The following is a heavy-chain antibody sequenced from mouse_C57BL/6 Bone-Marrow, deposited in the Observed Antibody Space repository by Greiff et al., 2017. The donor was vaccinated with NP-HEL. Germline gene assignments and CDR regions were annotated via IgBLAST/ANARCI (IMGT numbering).Heavy chain of an antibody. CDR1: GYTFTSYW. CDR3: ARLSSSYVRRYFDV. J-gene: IGHJ1*03. CDR2: IDPSDSYT. D-gene: IGHD1-1*01. V-gene: IGHV1-59*01. Sequence: QVQLQQPGAELVRPGTSVKLSCKASGYTFTSYWMHWVKQRPGQGLEWIGVIDPSDSYTNYNQKFKGKATLTVDTSSSTAYMQLSSLTSEDSAVYYCARLSSSYVRRYFDVWGTGTTVTVSS.